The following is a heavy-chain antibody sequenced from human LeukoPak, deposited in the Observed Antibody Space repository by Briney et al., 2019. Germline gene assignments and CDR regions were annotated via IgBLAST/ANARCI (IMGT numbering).Heavy chain of an antibody. CDR3: ARIYYYDSSPPFDY. CDR1: GFTFSDYY. V-gene: IGHV3-11*04. Sequence: GGSLRLSCAAAGFTFSDYYMSWIRQAPGKGLEWVSYINNGGVTIYYADSVKGRFTVSRDNAKNSLYLQMNSLRAEDTAVYYCARIYYYDSSPPFDYWGQGTLVTVSS. J-gene: IGHJ4*02. CDR2: INNGGVTI. D-gene: IGHD3-22*01.